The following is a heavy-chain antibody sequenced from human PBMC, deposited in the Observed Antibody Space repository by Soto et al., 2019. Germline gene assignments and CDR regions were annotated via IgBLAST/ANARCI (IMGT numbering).Heavy chain of an antibody. Sequence: GGSLRLSCAASGFTFSSYGMHWVRQAPGKGLEWVAVIWYDGSNKYYADSVKGRFTIPRDNSKNTLYLQMNSLRAEDTAVYYCARATYSYGQPYYFDYWGQGTLVTVSS. V-gene: IGHV3-33*01. J-gene: IGHJ4*02. CDR1: GFTFSSYG. CDR3: ARATYSYGQPYYFDY. D-gene: IGHD5-18*01. CDR2: IWYDGSNK.